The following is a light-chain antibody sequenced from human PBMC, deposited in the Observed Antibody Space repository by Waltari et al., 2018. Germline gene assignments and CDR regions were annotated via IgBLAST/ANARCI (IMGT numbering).Light chain of an antibody. CDR2: EVS. V-gene: IGLV2-23*02. Sequence: QAALTQLASVSGSPGQSLTISCTGTHNKLYNYNLVSWNQNHPGKAPKLLIYEVSERPAGISNRFSCSTSGNTASLTISGLQAEDESDYYCCSFAGGNNFEVIFGGGTRLTVL. CDR1: HNKLYNYNL. J-gene: IGLJ2*01. CDR3: CSFAGGNNFEVI.